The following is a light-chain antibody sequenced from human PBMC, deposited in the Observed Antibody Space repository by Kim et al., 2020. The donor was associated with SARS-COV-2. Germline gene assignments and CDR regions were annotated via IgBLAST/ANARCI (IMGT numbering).Light chain of an antibody. Sequence: GQSITISCTGTSSDVGSYNLVSWYQQHPGKAPKLMIYEGSKRPSGVSNRFSGSKSGNTASLTISGLQAEDEADYYCCSYAGSSTLFGGGTQLTVL. CDR3: CSYAGSSTL. V-gene: IGLV2-23*01. J-gene: IGLJ2*01. CDR2: EGS. CDR1: SSDVGSYNL.